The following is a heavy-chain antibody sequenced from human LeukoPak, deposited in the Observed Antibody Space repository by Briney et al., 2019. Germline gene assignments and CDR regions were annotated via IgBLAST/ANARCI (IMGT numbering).Heavy chain of an antibody. V-gene: IGHV4-59*01. CDR1: GGSISSYY. CDR3: ARGSAYYYDSSGYSVFDY. J-gene: IGHJ4*02. CDR2: IYYSGST. Sequence: SETLSLTCTVSGGSISSYYWSWLRQPPGKGLEWIGYIYYSGSTNYNPSLKSRVTISVDTSKNQFSLKLSSVTAADTAVYYCARGSAYYYDSSGYSVFDYWGQGTLVTVSS. D-gene: IGHD3-22*01.